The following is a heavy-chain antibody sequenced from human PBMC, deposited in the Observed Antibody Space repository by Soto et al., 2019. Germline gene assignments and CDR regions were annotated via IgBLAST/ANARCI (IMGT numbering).Heavy chain of an antibody. Sequence: SGYLALTSVVYGGSRAGNCWEWVGQPAGKGLEWIGEINHTGGTHYNPSLKSRVTMSVDTSKNQFSLRLSSVTAADTAIYYCASFITVFGFLISPLYPWGQRPQVILS. CDR3: ASFITVFGFLISPLYP. D-gene: IGHD1-20*01. V-gene: IGHV4-34*01. CDR2: INHTGGT. CDR1: GGSRAGNC. J-gene: IGHJ5*02.